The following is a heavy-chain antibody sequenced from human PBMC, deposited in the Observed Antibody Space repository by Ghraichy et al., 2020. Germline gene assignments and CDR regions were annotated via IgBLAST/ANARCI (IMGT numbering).Heavy chain of an antibody. CDR2: INQDGSEK. J-gene: IGHJ4*02. CDR1: GFTFSTYW. V-gene: IGHV3-7*01. CDR3: ATDLYGDYEGDYFDY. D-gene: IGHD4-17*01. Sequence: GGSLRLSCAASGFTFSTYWMSWVRQAPGKGLEWVANINQDGSEKYYVDSVKGRFTISRDNAKNSVYLQMNSLRAEDTAVYYCATDLYGDYEGDYFDYWGQGTLVTVSS.